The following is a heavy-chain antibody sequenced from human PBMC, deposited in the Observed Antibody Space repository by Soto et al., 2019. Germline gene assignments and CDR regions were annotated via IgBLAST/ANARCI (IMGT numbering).Heavy chain of an antibody. V-gene: IGHV4-39*01. D-gene: IGHD1-26*01. CDR1: GGSISTPNYY. J-gene: IGHJ4*02. CDR3: ARRYTGSYYDY. CDR2: IYYSGST. Sequence: QLQLQESGPGLVKPSETLSLTCTVSGGSISTPNYYWGWIRQPPGKGLEWIGSIYYSGSTYYNPSLTSRVTISVDTSGTQFSLRLTSVTAADTAVYYCARRYTGSYYDYWGQGTLVTVSS.